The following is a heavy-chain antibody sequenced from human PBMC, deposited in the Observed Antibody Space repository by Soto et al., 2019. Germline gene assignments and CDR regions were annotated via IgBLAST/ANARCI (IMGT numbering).Heavy chain of an antibody. D-gene: IGHD3-10*01. CDR2: IYWDHDK. V-gene: IGHV2-5*02. CDR1: GFSLSTSGVG. CDR3: AHRHGDGDLDY. J-gene: IGHJ4*02. Sequence: QITLKESGPTLVKPTQTLTLTCTFSGFSLSTSGVGVGWIRQPPGKALEWLALIYWDHDKRYSPSLKSRLTXTTXTSKNQVVLTMTTMDPVDTATYYCAHRHGDGDLDYGGQGTLVTVSS.